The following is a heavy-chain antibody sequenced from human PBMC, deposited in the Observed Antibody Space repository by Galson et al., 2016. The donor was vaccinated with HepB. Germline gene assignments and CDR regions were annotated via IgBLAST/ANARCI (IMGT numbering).Heavy chain of an antibody. CDR3: AKDRGIGYSYGYSSEYYGMDV. CDR2: MSYDGRRI. CDR1: GFSFRNYA. Sequence: SLRLSCAASGFSFRNYAMHWVRQAPGKGLEWVAVMSYDGRRIYYAGSVKGRFTISRVNSKNTLYLQMDRLRVEDTAVYYCAKDRGIGYSYGYSSEYYGMDVWGPGTTVTVSS. V-gene: IGHV3-30*04. D-gene: IGHD5-18*01. J-gene: IGHJ6*02.